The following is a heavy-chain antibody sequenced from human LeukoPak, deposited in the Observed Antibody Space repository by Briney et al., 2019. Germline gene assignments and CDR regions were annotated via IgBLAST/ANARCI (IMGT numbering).Heavy chain of an antibody. CDR1: GFTFSSYE. CDR2: ISSSSGFI. D-gene: IGHD6-6*01. V-gene: IGHV3-21*06. J-gene: IGHJ4*02. CDR3: ARNWRSSSSHFDY. Sequence: PGGSLRLSCAASGFTFSSYEMNWVRQAPGKGLEWVSSISSSSGFINYADSVRGRFTISRDNAKNSLYLQMNSLRAEDTAVYYCARNWRSSSSHFDYWGQGTRVTVSS.